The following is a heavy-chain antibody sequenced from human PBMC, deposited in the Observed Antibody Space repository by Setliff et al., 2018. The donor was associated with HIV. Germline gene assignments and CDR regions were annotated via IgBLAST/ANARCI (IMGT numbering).Heavy chain of an antibody. J-gene: IGHJ4*02. CDR3: ARTSAGGQENDY. CDR1: GFTFDDFG. CDR2: INWNGAIT. D-gene: IGHD3-10*01. V-gene: IGHV3-20*04. Sequence: PGGSLRLSCAASGFTFDDFGMTWVRQRPGKGLEWVSGINWNGAITDYADSVKGRLTISRDNAKNSLYLQLNSLRVDDTALYYCARTSAGGQENDYWGQGTLVTVS.